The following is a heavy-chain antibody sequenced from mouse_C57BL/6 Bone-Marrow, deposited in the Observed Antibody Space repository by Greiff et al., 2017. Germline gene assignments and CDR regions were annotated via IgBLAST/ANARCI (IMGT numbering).Heavy chain of an antibody. CDR2: IYPGSGNT. CDR1: GYTFTDYY. V-gene: IGHV1-76*01. CDR3: AFYLKRDWFAY. D-gene: IGHD5-5*01. J-gene: IGHJ3*01. Sequence: QVQLQQSGAELVRPGASVKLSCKASGYTFTDYYINWVKQRPGQGLEWIARIYPGSGNTYYNEKFKGKATLTAEKSSSTAYMQLSSLTSEDSAVYFCAFYLKRDWFAYWGQGTLVTVSA.